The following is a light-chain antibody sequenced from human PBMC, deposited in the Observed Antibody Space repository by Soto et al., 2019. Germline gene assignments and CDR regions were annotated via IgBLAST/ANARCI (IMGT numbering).Light chain of an antibody. CDR3: QQSYTTPRT. CDR2: SAS. CDR1: QYISTY. Sequence: DIPMTQSPSSLSASVGDRVTITCRASQYISTYLNWYRQKSGKAPEVLIYSASTLQSGVPSRFSGRGSGTDFTLTIIGPQSEDFATYYCQQSYTTPRTFGAGTKVEIK. J-gene: IGKJ1*01. V-gene: IGKV1-39*01.